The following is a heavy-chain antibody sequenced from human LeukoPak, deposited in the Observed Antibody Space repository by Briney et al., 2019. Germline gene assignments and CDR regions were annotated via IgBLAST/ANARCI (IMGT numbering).Heavy chain of an antibody. CDR3: ARARLFGSWYFDY. V-gene: IGHV4-61*01. CDR1: GGSVSSGSYY. Sequence: SETLSLTCTVSGGSVSSGSYYWSWIRQPPGKGLEWIGYIYYSGSTNYNPSLKSRVTISVDPSKNQFSLKLSSVTAADTAVYYCARARLFGSWYFDYWGQGTLVTVSS. J-gene: IGHJ4*02. D-gene: IGHD6-13*01. CDR2: IYYSGST.